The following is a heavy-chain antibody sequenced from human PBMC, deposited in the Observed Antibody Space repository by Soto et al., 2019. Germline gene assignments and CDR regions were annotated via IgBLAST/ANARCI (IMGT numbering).Heavy chain of an antibody. D-gene: IGHD1-26*01. CDR3: AKSLVGATPYYYYGMDV. J-gene: IGHJ6*02. CDR2: ISGSGGST. V-gene: IGHV3-23*01. Sequence: PGGSLRLSCAASGFTFSSYAMSWVRQAPGKGLEWVSAISGSGGSTYYADSVKGRFTISRDNSKNTLYLQMNSLRAEDTAVYYCAKSLVGATPYYYYGMDVWGQGTKVTVSS. CDR1: GFTFSSYA.